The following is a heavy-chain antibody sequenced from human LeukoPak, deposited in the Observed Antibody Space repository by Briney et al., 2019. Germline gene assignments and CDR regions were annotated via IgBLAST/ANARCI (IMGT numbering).Heavy chain of an antibody. CDR2: IRSKPNSYAT. V-gene: IGHV3-73*01. CDR1: GFTFSGSA. CDR3: SSHCSSTNCYLFY. Sequence: GGSLRLSCAASGFTFSGSAMHWVRQASGKGLEWPGRIRSKPNSYATAYAASVKGRFTLSRDDSKNTAYLQMDSLKIEDTAVYYCSSHCSSTNCYLFYWGQGTLVTVSS. J-gene: IGHJ4*02. D-gene: IGHD2-2*01.